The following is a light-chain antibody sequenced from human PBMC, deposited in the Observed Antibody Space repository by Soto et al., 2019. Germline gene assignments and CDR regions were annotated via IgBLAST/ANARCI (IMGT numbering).Light chain of an antibody. CDR3: LQYRSFPRT. CDR1: QDIRSY. CDR2: AAS. Sequence: DIQMTQSPSSLSASVGDRVNITCRASQDIRSYLAWFQQKPGKDTKSLIYAASSLHSGVPSRFSGSGSGTEFTLTISSLQPEDFATYYCLQYRSFPRTFGQGTKVDI. V-gene: IGKV1-16*01. J-gene: IGKJ1*01.